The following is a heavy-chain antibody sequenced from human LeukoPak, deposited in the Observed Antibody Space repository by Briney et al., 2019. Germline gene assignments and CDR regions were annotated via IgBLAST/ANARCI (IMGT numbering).Heavy chain of an antibody. CDR1: GDSVFSNTAA. Sequence: SQTLSLTCALSGDSVFSNTAAWNWVRQSPSRGLEWLGRTYYRSKWYNDYVVSVQSRIIIAPDTSKNQFSLQLTSLTPEDSAVYYCTREDFRSGNMNVWGQGTTVTVSS. D-gene: IGHD3-3*01. V-gene: IGHV6-1*01. CDR3: TREDFRSGNMNV. CDR2: TYYRSKWYN. J-gene: IGHJ6*02.